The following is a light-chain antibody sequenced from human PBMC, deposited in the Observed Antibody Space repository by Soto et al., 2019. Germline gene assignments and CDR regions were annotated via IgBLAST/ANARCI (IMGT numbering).Light chain of an antibody. J-gene: IGKJ1*01. V-gene: IGKV1-5*03. CDR3: QQYNSNSAT. CDR2: KAS. Sequence: DIQMTQSPSTLSASVGDRVPITCRASQSISNFLAWYQQKPGKAPNLLIYKASSLESGVPSRFSGSGSGTEFTLTISSLQPDDFATYYCQQYNSNSATFGRGTKVDIK. CDR1: QSISNF.